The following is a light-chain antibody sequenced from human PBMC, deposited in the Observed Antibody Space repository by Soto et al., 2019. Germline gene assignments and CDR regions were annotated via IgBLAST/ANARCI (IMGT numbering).Light chain of an antibody. Sequence: DIQMTQSPSTLSASVGDRVTITCRASQSISSWLAWYQQKPGKAPKLLIYDASSLESGVPSRFSGSGSGTEFTLTISSLQPDVFATYYCQQYNSYRYAFGQGTKLEIK. V-gene: IGKV1-5*01. J-gene: IGKJ2*01. CDR3: QQYNSYRYA. CDR1: QSISSW. CDR2: DAS.